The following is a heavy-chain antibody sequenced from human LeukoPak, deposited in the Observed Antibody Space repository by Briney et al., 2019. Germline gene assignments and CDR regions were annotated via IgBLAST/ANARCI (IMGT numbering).Heavy chain of an antibody. CDR2: IGANGDT. D-gene: IGHD6-19*01. Sequence: GGSLRLSCAASGFTFSHYAINWVRQAPGKGLEWVSAIGANGDTFYADSVRGRFTISRDNSNNAVHLQMNSLRVDDSAIYYCAKRGPGPVAGSYDYWGKGTLVTVSS. CDR1: GFTFSHYA. V-gene: IGHV3-23*01. CDR3: AKRGPGPVAGSYDY. J-gene: IGHJ4*02.